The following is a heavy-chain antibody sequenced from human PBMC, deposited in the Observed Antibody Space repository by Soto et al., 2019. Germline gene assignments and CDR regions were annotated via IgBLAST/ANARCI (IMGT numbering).Heavy chain of an antibody. V-gene: IGHV1-18*01. CDR2: ISAYNGNT. CDR3: ARCDPQLDY. CDR1: GYTFPSYA. Sequence: QVQLVQSGAEVKKPGASVKVSCKASGYTFPSYAITWVRQAPGQGLEWMGWISAYNGNTNYAQKLQGRVTMTTDTSPSTAYMELRSLRSDATAVYYGARCDPQLDYWGQGTLVTVSS. J-gene: IGHJ4*02. D-gene: IGHD6-13*01.